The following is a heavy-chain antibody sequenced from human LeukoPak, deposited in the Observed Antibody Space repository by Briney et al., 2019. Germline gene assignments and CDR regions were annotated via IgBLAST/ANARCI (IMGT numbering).Heavy chain of an antibody. CDR3: AKAVPRYYYDSSGYYYAY. D-gene: IGHD3-22*01. CDR1: GFTFSSYA. J-gene: IGHJ4*02. CDR2: ISGSGGST. Sequence: GESLRLSCAAPGFTFSSYAMSWVRQAPGKGLEWVSAISGSGGSTYYADSVKGRFTISRDNSKNTLYLQMNSLRAEDTAVYYCAKAVPRYYYDSSGYYYAYWGQGTLVTVSS. V-gene: IGHV3-23*01.